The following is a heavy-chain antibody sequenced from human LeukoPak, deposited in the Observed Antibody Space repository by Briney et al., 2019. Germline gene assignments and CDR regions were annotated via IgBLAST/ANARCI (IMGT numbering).Heavy chain of an antibody. J-gene: IGHJ6*02. V-gene: IGHV3-74*01. Sequence: GGSLRLSCAASGFPFSSFWMHWVRQSPGKGMVWVSRIKGDGNDITYADSVRGRFSISRDNAKNTLYLQMNSLRAEDTAVYYCTCHRVYHGLDLWGQGTTVTVS. CDR3: TCHRVYHGLDL. D-gene: IGHD1-14*01. CDR2: IKGDGNDI. CDR1: GFPFSSFW.